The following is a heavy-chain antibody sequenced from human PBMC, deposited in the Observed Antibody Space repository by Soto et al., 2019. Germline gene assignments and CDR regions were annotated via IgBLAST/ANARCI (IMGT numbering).Heavy chain of an antibody. CDR1: GFTFSSYW. Sequence: PGGSLRLSCAASGFTFSSYWMSWVRQAPGKGLEWVANIKQDGTEKYYVDSVKGRFTISRDNAKNSQHLQMNSLRAEDTALYYCATSFPVFCSGGSCNPNAFDFWGQGTMVTVSS. J-gene: IGHJ3*01. D-gene: IGHD2-15*01. V-gene: IGHV3-7*01. CDR2: IKQDGTEK. CDR3: ATSFPVFCSGGSCNPNAFDF.